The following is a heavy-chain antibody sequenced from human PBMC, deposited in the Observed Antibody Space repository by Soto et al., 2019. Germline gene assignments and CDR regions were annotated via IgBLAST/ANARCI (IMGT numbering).Heavy chain of an antibody. CDR1: GFTFSSYA. V-gene: IGHV3-23*01. D-gene: IGHD3-16*01. CDR2: ISAGGGST. Sequence: GGSLRLSCAASGFTFSSYAMSWVRQAPGKGLEWVSAISAGGGSTYYADSVKGRFTMSRDNSKNTLYVQMNSLRAEDTAVYYCGKIMAGHSLPPYWRQGTLVPVSS. CDR3: GKIMAGHSLPPY. J-gene: IGHJ4*02.